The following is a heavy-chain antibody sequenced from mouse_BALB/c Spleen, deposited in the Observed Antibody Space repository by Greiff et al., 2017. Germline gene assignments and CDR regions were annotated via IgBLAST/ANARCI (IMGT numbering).Heavy chain of an antibody. CDR1: GYTFTSYW. Sequence: QVQLQQPGAELVKPGASVKLSCKASGYTFTSYWMHWVKQRPGQGLEWIGEINPSNGRTNYNEKFKSNATLTVDHPSSTAYMQLSSLTSEDSAGYYCARRDYGYEGWFAYWGQGTRGTVSA. CDR2: INPSNGRT. V-gene: IGHV1S81*02. J-gene: IGHJ3*01. CDR3: ARRDYGYEGWFAY. D-gene: IGHD2-2*01.